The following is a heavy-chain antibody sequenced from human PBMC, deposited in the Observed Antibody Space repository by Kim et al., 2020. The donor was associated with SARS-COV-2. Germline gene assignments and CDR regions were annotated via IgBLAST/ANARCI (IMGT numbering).Heavy chain of an antibody. D-gene: IGHD5-18*01. CDR3: AKGHSYGHYYYYGMDV. V-gene: IGHV3-9*01. Sequence: GGSLRLSCAASGFTFGDYAMHWVRQAPGKGLEWVSGISWNSGSIGYADSVKGRFTISRDNAKNSLYLQMNSLRAEDTALYYCAKGHSYGHYYYYGMDVWGQGTTVTVSS. J-gene: IGHJ6*02. CDR2: ISWNSGSI. CDR1: GFTFGDYA.